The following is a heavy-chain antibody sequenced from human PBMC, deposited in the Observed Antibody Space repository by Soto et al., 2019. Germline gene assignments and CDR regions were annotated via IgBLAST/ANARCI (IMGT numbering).Heavy chain of an antibody. CDR1: GGSFSGYY. J-gene: IGHJ5*02. CDR3: AAALSSGYTS. Sequence: NPSETLSLTCAVYGGSFSGYYWSWIRQPPGKGLEWIGEINHSGSTNYNPSLKSRVTISVDTSKNQFSLKLSSVTAADTAVYYCAAALSSGYTSWGQGTLVTVSS. V-gene: IGHV4-34*01. D-gene: IGHD3-22*01. CDR2: INHSGST.